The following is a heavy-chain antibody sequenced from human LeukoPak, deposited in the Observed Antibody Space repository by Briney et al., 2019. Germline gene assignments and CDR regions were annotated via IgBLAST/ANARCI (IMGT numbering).Heavy chain of an antibody. Sequence: PGGSLRLSRAGSGFPFSSHGMNWVRQAPGKGLEWVSSISSSSSYIYYADSVKGRFTISRDNAKNSLYLQMNSLRPEDTAVYYCARGGYDLDYWGQGTLVTVSS. CDR3: ARGGYDLDY. CDR2: ISSSSSYI. J-gene: IGHJ4*02. CDR1: GFPFSSHG. V-gene: IGHV3-21*01. D-gene: IGHD5-12*01.